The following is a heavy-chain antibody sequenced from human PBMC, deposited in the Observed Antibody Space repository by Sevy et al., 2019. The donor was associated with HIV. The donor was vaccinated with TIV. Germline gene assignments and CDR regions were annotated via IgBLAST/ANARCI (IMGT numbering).Heavy chain of an antibody. Sequence: GGSLRLSCTVSGLTFSDAWMSWVRQAPGKGLEWVGRIKSKAEGGTTDYAAPVRGRFSISRDDSKNTVYLQMNSLKTEDTAVYYCTYDDNYYYGMAVWGQGTTVTVSS. CDR3: TYDDNYYYGMAV. V-gene: IGHV3-15*01. J-gene: IGHJ6*02. CDR2: IKSKAEGGTT. CDR1: GLTFSDAW. D-gene: IGHD3-9*01.